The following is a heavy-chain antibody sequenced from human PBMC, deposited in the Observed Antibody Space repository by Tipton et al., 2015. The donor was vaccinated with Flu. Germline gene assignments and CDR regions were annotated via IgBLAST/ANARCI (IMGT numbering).Heavy chain of an antibody. V-gene: IGHV4-31*03. D-gene: IGHD4-23*01. CDR2: IYHSGDT. CDR3: ARRALIGGRFDY. CDR1: GGSVISGGHY. J-gene: IGHJ4*02. Sequence: TLSLTCTVSGGSVISGGHYWSWIRQHPGKGLEWIGYIYHSGDTYYNPSLRPRIAISIDTSKNQFSLKLTSVTAADTAVYYCARRALIGGRFDYWGQGTLVTVSS.